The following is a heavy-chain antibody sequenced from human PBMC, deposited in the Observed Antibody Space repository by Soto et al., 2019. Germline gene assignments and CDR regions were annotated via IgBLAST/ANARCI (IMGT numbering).Heavy chain of an antibody. CDR3: ARESPPRYFDWSRDYYYGMDV. J-gene: IGHJ6*02. V-gene: IGHV1-3*01. CDR1: GYTFTSYA. CDR2: INAGNGNT. Sequence: QVQLVQSGAEVKKPGASVKVSCKASGYTFTSYAMHWVRQAPGQRLEWMGWINAGNGNTKYSQKFQGRVTITRDTSASTAYMELSSLRSEDTAVYYCARESPPRYFDWSRDYYYGMDVWGQGTAVTVSS. D-gene: IGHD3-9*01.